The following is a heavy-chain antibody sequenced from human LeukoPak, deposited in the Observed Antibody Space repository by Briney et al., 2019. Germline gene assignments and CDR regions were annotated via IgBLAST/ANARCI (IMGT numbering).Heavy chain of an antibody. CDR1: GFTFSSYS. Sequence: PGGSLRLSCAASGFTFSSYSMNWVRQAPGKGLGWVSSISSSSSYIYYADSVKGRFTISRDNAKNSLYLQMNSLRAEDTAVYYCARGLAFSSWYGYWGQGTLVTVSS. D-gene: IGHD6-13*01. V-gene: IGHV3-21*01. J-gene: IGHJ4*02. CDR3: ARGLAFSSWYGY. CDR2: ISSSSSYI.